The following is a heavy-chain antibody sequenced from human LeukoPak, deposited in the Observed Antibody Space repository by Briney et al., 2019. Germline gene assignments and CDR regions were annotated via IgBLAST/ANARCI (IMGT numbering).Heavy chain of an antibody. V-gene: IGHV3-23*01. J-gene: IGHJ5*02. D-gene: IGHD6-19*01. Sequence: GGSLRLSCATSGFSFSSYAMTWVRQAPGRGLEWVSSIRPSGDNTYYGDSVKGRFTISRDNSKNTVYLQMNNMRVDDTAVYYCARVAGWHWFDPWGQGTLVTVSS. CDR1: GFSFSSYA. CDR2: IRPSGDNT. CDR3: ARVAGWHWFDP.